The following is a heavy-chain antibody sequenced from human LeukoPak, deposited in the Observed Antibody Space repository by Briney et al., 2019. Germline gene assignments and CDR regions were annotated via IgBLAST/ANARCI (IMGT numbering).Heavy chain of an antibody. D-gene: IGHD2-2*01. CDR2: IWFDGGNK. CDR1: GFTFSSYG. J-gene: IGHJ4*02. V-gene: IGHV3-33*01. CDR3: ARDLYASPRDSSSCRDY. Sequence: GGSLRLSCAASGFTFSSYGMHWVRQAPGKGLEWVAVIWFDGGNKYYADSVKGRFTISRDNSKNTLYLQMNSLRAEDTALYYCARDLYASPRDSSSCRDYWGQGTLVTVSS.